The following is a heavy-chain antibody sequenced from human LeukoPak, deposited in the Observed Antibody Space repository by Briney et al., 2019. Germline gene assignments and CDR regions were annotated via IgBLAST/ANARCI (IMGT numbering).Heavy chain of an antibody. D-gene: IGHD6-19*01. V-gene: IGHV3-30*18. Sequence: GGSLRLSCAASGFTFSSSGMHWVRQAPGKGLEWVAVISYDGSNKYYTESVKGRFTISRDNSKNTLYLQMDSLRPEDTAVYYYAKAPSVAGTGWFDPWGQGTLVTVSS. CDR3: AKAPSVAGTGWFDP. CDR2: ISYDGSNK. J-gene: IGHJ5*02. CDR1: GFTFSSSG.